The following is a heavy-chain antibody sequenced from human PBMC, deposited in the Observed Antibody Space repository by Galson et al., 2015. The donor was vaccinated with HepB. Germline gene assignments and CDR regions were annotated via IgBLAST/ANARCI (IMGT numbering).Heavy chain of an antibody. CDR1: GVSISSSLYC. Sequence: LSHTCAVSGVSISSSLYCWGWIRQSPKKGLEWIGSLYYGCRTYFSPSLQSRVAMSVDTSKNQLSLTLSSVTAADTAVYYCARPLFLNGRFNPGVGAFPSWGHGTMVTASA. D-gene: IGHD7-27*01. V-gene: IGHV4-39*01. CDR2: LYYGCRT. CDR3: ARPLFLNGRFNPGVGAFPS. J-gene: IGHJ3*02.